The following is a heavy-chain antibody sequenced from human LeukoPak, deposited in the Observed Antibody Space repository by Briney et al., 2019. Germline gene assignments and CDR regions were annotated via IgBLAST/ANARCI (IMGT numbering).Heavy chain of an antibody. CDR1: GFTFSSYA. J-gene: IGHJ4*02. D-gene: IGHD5-24*01. CDR2: ISYDGSNK. CDR3: ARGGGNRDGYNR. Sequence: GRSLRLSCAASGFTFSSYAMHWVRQAPGKGLEWVAVISYDGSNKYYADSVKGRFTISRDNSKNTLYLQVNSLRAEDTAVYYCARGGGNRDGYNRWGQGTLVTVSS. V-gene: IGHV3-30-3*01.